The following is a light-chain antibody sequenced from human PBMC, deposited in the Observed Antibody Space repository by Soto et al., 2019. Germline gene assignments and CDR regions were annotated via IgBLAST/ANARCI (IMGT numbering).Light chain of an antibody. CDR3: QQYGYSLYT. Sequence: EIGLTQSTGTLSLSPGERATLSCRASQSVSSSYLAWYQQKPGQAPRLLFYDVSSRATCIPDRFSGSVSGTDFTLTISRLEPVDLAVYYCQQYGYSLYTFGQGTKLEIK. V-gene: IGKV3-20*01. J-gene: IGKJ2*01. CDR2: DVS. CDR1: QSVSSSY.